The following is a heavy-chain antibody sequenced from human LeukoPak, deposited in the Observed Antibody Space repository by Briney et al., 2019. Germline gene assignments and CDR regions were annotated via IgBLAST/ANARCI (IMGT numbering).Heavy chain of an antibody. V-gene: IGHV3-30*03. Sequence: PGRSLRLSCAASGFTFSTYGMHWVRQAPGKGLEWVAVISYDGSDKYYADSVEGLFTISGDNSNNMLYLQMNSVRAEDTAVYYCARGPYYGSGTFDYWGQGTLVIVSS. CDR3: ARGPYYGSGTFDY. CDR1: GFTFSTYG. J-gene: IGHJ4*02. CDR2: ISYDGSDK. D-gene: IGHD3-10*01.